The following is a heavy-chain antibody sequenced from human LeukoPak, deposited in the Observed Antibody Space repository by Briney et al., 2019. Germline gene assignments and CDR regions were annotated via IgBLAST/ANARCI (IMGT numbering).Heavy chain of an antibody. CDR2: IYYSGRT. CDR1: GGSISSGDYC. J-gene: IGHJ6*02. V-gene: IGHV4-30-4*01. CDR3: ARTLAAARTFYYYSGMDV. Sequence: PSQTLSLTCTFSGGSISSGDYCWSWIRQPPGKGLEWFGYIYYSGRTYYNPSPKSRLTISVDTSKNQFSLKLSSVTAADTAVYYCARTLAAARTFYYYSGMDVWGQGTPVTVSS. D-gene: IGHD6-13*01.